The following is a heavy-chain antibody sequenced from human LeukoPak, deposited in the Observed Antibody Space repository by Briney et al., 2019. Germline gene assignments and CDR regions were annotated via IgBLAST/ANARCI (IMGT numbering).Heavy chain of an antibody. CDR1: GDSVSSSPYY. Sequence: PSETLSLTCSVSGDSVSSSPYYWDWIRQPPGKGLEWIGNTFSTSTLYNASLRSRVTILVDTSKNQFSLKLTSATAADTAIYYCARYKFHNYFDPWGQGTLVVVSS. J-gene: IGHJ5*02. CDR2: TFSTST. CDR3: ARYKFHNYFDP. V-gene: IGHV4-61*01. D-gene: IGHD5-24*01.